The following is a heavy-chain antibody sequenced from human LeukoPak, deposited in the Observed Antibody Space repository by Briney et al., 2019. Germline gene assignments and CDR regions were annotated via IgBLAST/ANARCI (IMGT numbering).Heavy chain of an antibody. V-gene: IGHV3-15*01. CDR1: GFSFSNAW. D-gene: IGHD3-3*01. CDR3: TTSYYDFWSGYYPLDY. Sequence: GASLRVSCAASGFSFSNAWMSWVRQAPGKWLEWVGRIKSKTDGGTTDYAAPVEGRFTISRDDSKNTLYLQMNSLKTEDTAVYYCTTSYYDFWSGYYPLDYWGQGTLVTVSS. J-gene: IGHJ4*02. CDR2: IKSKTDGGTT.